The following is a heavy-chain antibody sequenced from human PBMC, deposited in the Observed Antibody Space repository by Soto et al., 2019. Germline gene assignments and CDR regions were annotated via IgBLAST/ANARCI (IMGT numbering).Heavy chain of an antibody. J-gene: IGHJ2*01. V-gene: IGHV3-48*01. D-gene: IGHD3-22*01. CDR2: IPTTSTPI. Sequence: GGSLGLSCAASGFTFSFYNMVWARQAPGRGLEWLSYIPTTSTPIYYADSVKGRFTISRDNAKNSLYLQMNSLRAEDTAVYYCARYYNSRVPDLWGRGTRVTVSS. CDR1: GFTFSFYN. CDR3: ARYYNSRVPDL.